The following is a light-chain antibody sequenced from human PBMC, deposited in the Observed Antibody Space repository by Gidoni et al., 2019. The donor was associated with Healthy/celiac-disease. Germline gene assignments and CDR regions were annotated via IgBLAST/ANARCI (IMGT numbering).Light chain of an antibody. CDR1: QSLLHSNGYNY. CDR3: MQALQTPT. CDR2: LGS. V-gene: IGKV2-28*01. J-gene: IGKJ1*01. Sequence: DLVMTQSPLSLPVTPGEPASISCRSSQSLLHSNGYNYLDWYLQKPGQSPQLLIYLGSNRASGVPDRFSGSGSGTDFTLKISRGEAEDVGVYYCMQALQTPTFGQGTKVEIK.